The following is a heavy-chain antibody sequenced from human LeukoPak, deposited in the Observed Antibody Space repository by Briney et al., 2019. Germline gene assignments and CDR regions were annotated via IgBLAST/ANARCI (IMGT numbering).Heavy chain of an antibody. J-gene: IGHJ5*02. D-gene: IGHD6-19*01. CDR3: ARDSIAVAGYNWFDP. V-gene: IGHV3-21*01. CDR1: GFTFSSYS. Sequence: GGSLRLSCAASGFTFSSYSMTWVRQAPGKGLEWVSSISSSSSYIYYADSVKGRFTISRDNAKNSLYLQMNSLRAEDTAVYYCARDSIAVAGYNWFDPWGQGTLVTVSS. CDR2: ISSSSSYI.